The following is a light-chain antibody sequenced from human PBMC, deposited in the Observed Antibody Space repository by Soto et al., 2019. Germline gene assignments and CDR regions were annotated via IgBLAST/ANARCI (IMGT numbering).Light chain of an antibody. J-gene: IGKJ4*01. CDR3: QQRNSWPLT. CDR2: DAS. Sequence: PGDRATLSCRASQNVGGYLAWYQQKPGQAPRLLISDASNRAAGIPARFSGIGSGTDFTLTISSLEPEDFAVYYCQQRNSWPLTFGGGTKVEIK. CDR1: QNVGGY. V-gene: IGKV3-11*01.